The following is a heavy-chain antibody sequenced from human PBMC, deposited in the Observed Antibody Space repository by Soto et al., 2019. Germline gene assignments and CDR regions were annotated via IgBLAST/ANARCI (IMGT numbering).Heavy chain of an antibody. J-gene: IGHJ4*02. CDR2: FVPEDGET. V-gene: IGHV1-24*01. D-gene: IGHD6-19*01. CDR1: GYTLTELS. Sequence: ASVKVSCKVSGYTLTELSMHWVLQAPGKGLEWMGGFVPEDGETIYAQKFQGRVTMTEDTSTDTAYMELISLRSEDTAVYYCATWVGAGTFFDYWGQGPLVTVSS. CDR3: ATWVGAGTFFDY.